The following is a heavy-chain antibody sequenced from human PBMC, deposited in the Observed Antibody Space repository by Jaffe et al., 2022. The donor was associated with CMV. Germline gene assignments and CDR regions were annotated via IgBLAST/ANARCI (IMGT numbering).Heavy chain of an antibody. CDR3: AKGNSDRDYDFWSGHHLMDV. CDR2: ISYDGSNK. Sequence: QVQLVESGGGVVQPGRSLRLSCAASGFTFSSYGMHWVRQAPGKGLEWVAVISYDGSNKYYADSVKGRFTISRDNSKNTLYLQMNSLRAEDTAVYYCAKGNSDRDYDFWSGHHLMDVWGQGTTVTVSS. CDR1: GFTFSSYG. D-gene: IGHD3-3*01. V-gene: IGHV3-30*18. J-gene: IGHJ6*02.